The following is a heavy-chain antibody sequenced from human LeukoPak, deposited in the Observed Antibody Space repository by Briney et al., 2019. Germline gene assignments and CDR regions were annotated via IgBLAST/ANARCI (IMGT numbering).Heavy chain of an antibody. CDR2: IGGSASTT. CDR1: GFTFSSYA. V-gene: IGHV3-23*01. J-gene: IGHJ4*02. Sequence: GGSLRLSCAASGFTFSSYAMTWGRQAPGRGLEWVSAIGGSASTTYYADSVKGRFTISRDNSKNTLYLQMNSLRAEDTAVYYCAKAPAYYYGSGSFLAYWGQGTLVTVSS. CDR3: AKAPAYYYGSGSFLAY. D-gene: IGHD3-10*01.